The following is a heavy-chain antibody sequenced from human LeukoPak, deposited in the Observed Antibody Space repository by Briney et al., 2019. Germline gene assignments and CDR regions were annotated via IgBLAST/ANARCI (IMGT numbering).Heavy chain of an antibody. CDR2: IYYSGST. CDR3: ARTTVTTDHHFDY. V-gene: IGHV4-31*03. CDR1: GGSISSGGYY. J-gene: IGHJ4*02. Sequence: ASQTLSLTCTVSGGSISSGGYYWSWIRQHPGKVLEWIGYIYYSGSTYYNPSLKSRVTISVDTSKNQFSLKLSSVTAADTAVYYCARTTVTTDHHFDYWGQGTLVTVSS. D-gene: IGHD4-17*01.